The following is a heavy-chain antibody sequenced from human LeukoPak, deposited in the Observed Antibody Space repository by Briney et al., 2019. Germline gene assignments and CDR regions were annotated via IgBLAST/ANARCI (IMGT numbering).Heavy chain of an antibody. CDR1: GFTFSSCA. V-gene: IGHV3-23*01. CDR3: AKARDRIYYYDSSGITYDY. Sequence: PGGSLRLSCAASGFTFSSCAMSWVRQAPGKGLEWVSAISGSGGSTYYADSVKGRFTISRDNSKNTLYLQMNSLRAEDTAVYYCAKARDRIYYYDSSGITYDYWGQGTLVTVSS. J-gene: IGHJ4*02. CDR2: ISGSGGST. D-gene: IGHD3-22*01.